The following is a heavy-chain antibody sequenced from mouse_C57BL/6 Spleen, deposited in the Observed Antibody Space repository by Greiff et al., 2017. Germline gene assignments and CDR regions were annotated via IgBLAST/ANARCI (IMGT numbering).Heavy chain of an antibody. J-gene: IGHJ3*01. V-gene: IGHV5-9-1*02. D-gene: IGHD2-2*01. CDR3: TRDGYDWFAY. Sequence: EVKLVESGEGLVKPGGSLKLSCAATGFTFSSYAMSWVRQTPEKRLEWVAYISSGGDYIYYADTVKGRFSISSDNARNTPYLQMSSLKSEDTAMYYCTRDGYDWFAYWGPWTLVTVS. CDR1: GFTFSSYA. CDR2: ISSGGDYI.